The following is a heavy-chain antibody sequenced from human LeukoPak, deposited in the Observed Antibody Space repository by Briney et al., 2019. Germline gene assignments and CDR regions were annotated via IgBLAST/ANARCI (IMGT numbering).Heavy chain of an antibody. CDR2: INHSGST. V-gene: IGHV4-34*01. Sequence: SETLSLTCAVYGGSFSGYYWSWIRQPPGKGLEWIGEINHSGSTNYNPSLKSRVTISVDTSKNQFSLKLRSVTAADTAVYYCARDSGGYYFFDYWGQGTLVTVSS. J-gene: IGHJ4*02. CDR3: ARDSGGYYFFDY. CDR1: GGSFSGYY. D-gene: IGHD3-22*01.